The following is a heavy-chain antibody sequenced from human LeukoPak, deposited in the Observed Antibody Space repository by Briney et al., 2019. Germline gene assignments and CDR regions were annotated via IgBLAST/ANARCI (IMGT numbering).Heavy chain of an antibody. Sequence: GGSLRLSCAASGFTFSTYGMHWVRQAPGKGLEWVAFIRYDGSNKYYADSVKGRFTISRDNSKNTLYLQMNSLRAEDTAVYYCARGGGRRRKSSYSYGYRAYYFDYWGQGTLVTVSS. CDR3: ARGGGRRRKSSYSYGYRAYYFDY. CDR2: IRYDGSNK. V-gene: IGHV3-30*02. CDR1: GFTFSTYG. D-gene: IGHD5-18*01. J-gene: IGHJ4*02.